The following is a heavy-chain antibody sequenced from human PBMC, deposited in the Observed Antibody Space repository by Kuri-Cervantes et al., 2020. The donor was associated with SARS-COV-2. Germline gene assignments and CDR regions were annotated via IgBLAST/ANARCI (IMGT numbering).Heavy chain of an antibody. CDR1: GYTFTTYY. Sequence: ASVKVSCKASGYTFTTYYIHWVRQAPGQGLEWMGIINPSGGGTSYAQKFQGWVTMTRDTSISTAYMELSRLRSDDTAVYYCARGMVRGIIQNYYYAMDVWGQGTTVTVSS. J-gene: IGHJ6*02. CDR2: INPSGGGT. D-gene: IGHD3-10*01. V-gene: IGHV1-2*04. CDR3: ARGMVRGIIQNYYYAMDV.